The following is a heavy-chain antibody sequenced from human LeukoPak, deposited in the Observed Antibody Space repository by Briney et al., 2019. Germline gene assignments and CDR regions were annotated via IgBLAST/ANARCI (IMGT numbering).Heavy chain of an antibody. D-gene: IGHD4-17*01. CDR3: AELPNGGDYY. CDR2: ISYDGSNK. Sequence: QSGGSLRLSCAASGFTFSSYGMHWVRQAPGKGLEWVAVISYDGSNKYYADSVKGRFTISRDNSKNTLYLQMNSLRAEDTAVYYCAELPNGGDYYWGQGTLVTVSS. V-gene: IGHV3-30*18. J-gene: IGHJ4*02. CDR1: GFTFSSYG.